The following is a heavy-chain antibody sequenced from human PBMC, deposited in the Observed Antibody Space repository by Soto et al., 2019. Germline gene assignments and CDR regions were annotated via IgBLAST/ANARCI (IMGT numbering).Heavy chain of an antibody. D-gene: IGHD2-2*01. CDR1: GLTFSSYS. Sequence: GGSLRLSCAASGLTFSSYSMNWVRQAPGKGLEWVSSISSSSSYIYYADSVKGRFTISRDNAKNSLYLQMNSLRAEDTAVYYCARDSIVVVPAAMSTDYYYYYMDVWGKGTTVTVSS. CDR3: ARDSIVVVPAAMSTDYYYYYMDV. CDR2: ISSSSSYI. V-gene: IGHV3-21*01. J-gene: IGHJ6*03.